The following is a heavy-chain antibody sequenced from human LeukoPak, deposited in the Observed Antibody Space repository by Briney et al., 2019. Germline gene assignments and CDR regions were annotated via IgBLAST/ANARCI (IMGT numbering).Heavy chain of an antibody. J-gene: IGHJ4*02. Sequence: GGSLRLSCVAPGISFSTHNMNLVRQAPGQGLEWVSSIGRDSSYVYYADSLKGRFTISRDDAKNSLYLQMNNLRAEDTAVYYCASHFAHWGSHLFGYWGQGTLVTVSS. CDR2: IGRDSSYV. CDR1: GISFSTHN. V-gene: IGHV3-21*01. D-gene: IGHD7-27*01. CDR3: ASHFAHWGSHLFGY.